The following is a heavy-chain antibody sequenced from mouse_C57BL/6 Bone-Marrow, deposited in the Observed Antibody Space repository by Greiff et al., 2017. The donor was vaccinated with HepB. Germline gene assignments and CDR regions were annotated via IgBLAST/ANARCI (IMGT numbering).Heavy chain of an antibody. D-gene: IGHD1-1*01. CDR2: ISDGGSYT. J-gene: IGHJ1*03. CDR3: ARDTGGRSYWYFDV. V-gene: IGHV5-4*01. CDR1: GFTFSSYA. Sequence: EVKLMESGGGLVKPGGSLKLSCAASGFTFSSYAMSWARQTPEKRLEWVATISDGGSYTYYPDNVKGRFTISRDNAKNNLYLQMSHLKSEDTALYYCARDTGGRSYWYFDVWGTGTTVTVSS.